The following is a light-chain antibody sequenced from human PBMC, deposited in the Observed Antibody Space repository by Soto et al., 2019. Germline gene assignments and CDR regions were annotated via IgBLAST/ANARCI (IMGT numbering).Light chain of an antibody. CDR2: EVS. CDR3: SSYTSSGPHLV. Sequence: QSVLTQPASVSGSPGQSITISCTGTSSDVGYYNYVSWYQHHPGKAPKLMIYEVSNRPSGVSNRFSGSKSGNTASLTMSGLEAEDGADYYCSSYTSSGPHLVFGGGTKLTVL. V-gene: IGLV2-14*01. J-gene: IGLJ2*01. CDR1: SSDVGYYNY.